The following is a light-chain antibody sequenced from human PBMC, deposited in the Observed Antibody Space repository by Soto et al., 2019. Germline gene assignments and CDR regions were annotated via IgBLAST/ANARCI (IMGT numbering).Light chain of an antibody. CDR3: QQSYRTPPWT. Sequence: DIQMTQSASSLSASVGDRVTITCRASQSISSFLNWYQQKPGKAPKLLIYAASSLQSGDPSRFSGSGSGTDFTLTISSLQPEDIAIYYCQQSYRTPPWTFGQGTKVEIK. CDR2: AAS. V-gene: IGKV1-39*01. J-gene: IGKJ1*01. CDR1: QSISSF.